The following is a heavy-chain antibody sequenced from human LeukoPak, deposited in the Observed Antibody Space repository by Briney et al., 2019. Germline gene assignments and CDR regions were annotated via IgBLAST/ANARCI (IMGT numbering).Heavy chain of an antibody. Sequence: GESLKISCKGSGYSFTSYWIGWVRQMPGKGLEWMGIIYPGDSDTRYSPSFQGQVTISADKSISTAYLQWSSLKASDTAMYYCARLGGSFTYYYYYGMDVWGQGTTVTVSS. CDR2: IYPGDSDT. CDR3: ARLGGSFTYYYYYGMDV. CDR1: GYSFTSYW. V-gene: IGHV5-51*01. J-gene: IGHJ6*02. D-gene: IGHD2-15*01.